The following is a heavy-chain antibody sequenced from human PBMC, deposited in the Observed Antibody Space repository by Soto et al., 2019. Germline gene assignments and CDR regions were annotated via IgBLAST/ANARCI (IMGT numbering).Heavy chain of an antibody. CDR1: GFTVSSNY. Sequence: GGSLRLSCAASGFTVSSNYMSWVRQAPGKGLEWVSVIYSGGSTYYADSVKGRFTISRDNSKNTLYLQMNSLRAEDTAVYYCARSSNSIAAAGTGFGYWGQGTLVTVSS. D-gene: IGHD6-13*01. V-gene: IGHV3-53*01. CDR2: IYSGGST. J-gene: IGHJ4*02. CDR3: ARSSNSIAAAGTGFGY.